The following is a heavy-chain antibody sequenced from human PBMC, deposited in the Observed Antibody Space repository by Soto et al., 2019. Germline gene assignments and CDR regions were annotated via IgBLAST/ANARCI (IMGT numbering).Heavy chain of an antibody. CDR2: ISYNGGTT. V-gene: IGHV3-23*01. J-gene: IGHJ4*02. CDR1: GFTFSNFA. D-gene: IGHD6-13*01. CDR3: ANNLATAGATLVHVDY. Sequence: GGSLRLSCAASGFTFSNFAMSWVRQAPGKGLEWVSSISYNGGTTYFADSVKGRFTISRDNFKNTLHLQMNSLRAEDTAIYFCANNLATAGATLVHVDYWGQGPLVTV.